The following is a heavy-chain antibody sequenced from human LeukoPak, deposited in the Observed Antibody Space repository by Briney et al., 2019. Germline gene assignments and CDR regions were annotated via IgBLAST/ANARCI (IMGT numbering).Heavy chain of an antibody. Sequence: GGSLRLSCAASKFTFSSYSMNWVRQAPGKGLEWVSSISSSSTYIYYADSVKGRFTISRDNSKNTLYLQMNSLRAEDTAVYYCATKQWLVRTPPSGYWGQGTLVTVSS. CDR3: ATKQWLVRTPPSGY. CDR1: KFTFSSYS. J-gene: IGHJ4*02. CDR2: ISSSSTYI. V-gene: IGHV3-21*01. D-gene: IGHD6-19*01.